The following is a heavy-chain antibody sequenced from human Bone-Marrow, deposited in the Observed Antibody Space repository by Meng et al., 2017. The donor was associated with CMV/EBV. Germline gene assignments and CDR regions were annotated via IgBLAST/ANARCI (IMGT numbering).Heavy chain of an antibody. D-gene: IGHD3-3*01. Sequence: ASVKVSCKASGYTFTSYGISWVRQAPGQGLEWMGWISAYNGNTNYAQKLQGRVTMTTDTSTSTAYMELRSLRSDDTAVYYCARDGLWRFLEWLGESYYYYYGMDVWGQGTTVTVSS. J-gene: IGHJ6*02. V-gene: IGHV1-18*01. CDR1: GYTFTSYG. CDR3: ARDGLWRFLEWLGESYYYYYGMDV. CDR2: ISAYNGNT.